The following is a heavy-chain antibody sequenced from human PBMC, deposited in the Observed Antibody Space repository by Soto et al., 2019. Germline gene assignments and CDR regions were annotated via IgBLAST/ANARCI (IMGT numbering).Heavy chain of an antibody. CDR2: INPNSGDT. J-gene: IGHJ4*02. CDR1: GYIFTGYY. D-gene: IGHD6-19*01. CDR3: ARGSRIAVAGNPFSDY. V-gene: IGHV1-2*04. Sequence: QVQLVQSGAEVKKPGASVKVSCKASGYIFTGYYMHWVRQAPGQGLEWMGWINPNSGDTNYAQKFQVWVTMTRDTSMSPAYMELSRLTFDDTAVYYCARGSRIAVAGNPFSDYWGQGPLVTVSS.